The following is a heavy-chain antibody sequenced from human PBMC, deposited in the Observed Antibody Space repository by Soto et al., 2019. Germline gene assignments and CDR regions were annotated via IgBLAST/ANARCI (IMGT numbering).Heavy chain of an antibody. J-gene: IGHJ6*02. Sequence: ASVKVSCKASGYTFTSYGISWVRQAPGQGLEWMGWISAYNGNTNYAQKLQGRVTMTTDTSTSTAYMELRSLRSDDTAVNYCARGLLNGYSSGWYSSYYYGMDVWGQGTTVTVS. V-gene: IGHV1-18*04. CDR2: ISAYNGNT. CDR3: ARGLLNGYSSGWYSSYYYGMDV. CDR1: GYTFTSYG. D-gene: IGHD6-19*01.